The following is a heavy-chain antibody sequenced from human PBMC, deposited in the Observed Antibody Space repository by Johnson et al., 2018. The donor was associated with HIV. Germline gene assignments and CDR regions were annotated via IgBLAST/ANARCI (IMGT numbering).Heavy chain of an antibody. CDR1: GFTFRSYA. J-gene: IGHJ3*02. CDR3: ARGGSDAFDI. D-gene: IGHD3-16*01. Sequence: QVQLVESGGGVVQPGRSLRLSCAASGFTFRSYAMHWVRQAPGKGLEWVAVISYDGSNKFYADSVKGRFTVSRDNSKNTLSLQINSLRADDTAVYYCARGGSDAFDIWGQGTMVTVSS. CDR2: ISYDGSNK. V-gene: IGHV3-30*04.